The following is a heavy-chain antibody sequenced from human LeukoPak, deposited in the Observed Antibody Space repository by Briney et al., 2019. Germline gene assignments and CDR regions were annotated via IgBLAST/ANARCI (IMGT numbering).Heavy chain of an antibody. CDR1: GGSISSYY. Sequence: PSETLSLTCTVSGGSISSYYWSWIRQPPGKGLEWIGYIYYSGSTNYNPSLKSRVTISVDTSKNQFSLKLSSVTAADTAVYYCARLGHDYXFWXGXXXXXVWGXGTTVTVSS. CDR2: IYYSGST. J-gene: IGHJ6*04. D-gene: IGHD3-3*01. V-gene: IGHV4-59*08. CDR3: ARLGHDYXFWXGXXXXXV.